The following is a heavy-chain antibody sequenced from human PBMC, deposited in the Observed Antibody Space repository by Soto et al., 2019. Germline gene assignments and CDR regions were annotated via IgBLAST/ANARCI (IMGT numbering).Heavy chain of an antibody. V-gene: IGHV4-39*01. D-gene: IGHD3-10*01. CDR2: IYYTGNT. J-gene: IGHJ6*02. Sequence: QVQLQESGPGLVKTSETLSLTCTVSGGSISSTNYYWGWIRQPPGKGLEWIGSIYYTGNTFYNPSLNRRVTLSADTSKNQFSLKVTSVTAADTAVYYCARHDFYGSGSYYRKGFYYYFGLDVWGQGTTVTVSS. CDR1: GGSISSTNYY. CDR3: ARHDFYGSGSYYRKGFYYYFGLDV.